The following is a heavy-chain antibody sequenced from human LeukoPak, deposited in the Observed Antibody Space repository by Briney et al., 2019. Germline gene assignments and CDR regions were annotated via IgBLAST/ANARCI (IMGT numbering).Heavy chain of an antibody. V-gene: IGHV4-34*01. CDR1: GGSFSGYY. Sequence: SETLSLTCAVYGGSFSGYYWSWIRQPPGKGLEWIGEVNHSGSTNYNPSLKSRVTISVDTSKNQFSLKLSSVTAADTAVYYCARYHRPGYSSSWPRGYNWFDPWGQGTLVTVSS. CDR3: ARYHRPGYSSSWPRGYNWFDP. J-gene: IGHJ5*02. CDR2: VNHSGST. D-gene: IGHD6-13*01.